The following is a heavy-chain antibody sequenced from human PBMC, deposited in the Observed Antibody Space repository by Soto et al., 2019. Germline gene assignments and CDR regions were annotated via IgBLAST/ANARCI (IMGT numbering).Heavy chain of an antibody. Sequence: SETLSLTCAVYGGSFSGYYWSWIRQPPGKGLEWIGEINHSGSTNYNPSLKSRVTISVDTSKNQFSLKRSSVTAADTAVYYCERVHVRETYYYGSGSSPRGWFDPWGQGTLVTVSS. CDR2: INHSGST. J-gene: IGHJ5*02. V-gene: IGHV4-34*01. CDR3: ERVHVRETYYYGSGSSPRGWFDP. CDR1: GGSFSGYY. D-gene: IGHD3-10*01.